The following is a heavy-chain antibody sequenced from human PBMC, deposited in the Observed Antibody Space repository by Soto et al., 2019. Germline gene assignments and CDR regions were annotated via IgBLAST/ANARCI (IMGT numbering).Heavy chain of an antibody. Sequence: KPGGSLRLSCAASGFTFSSYSMNWVRQAPGKGLEWVSSISSSSSYIYYADSVKGRFTISRDNAKNSLYLQMNSLRAEDTAVYYCARDLYSGSPVHWFDPWGQGTLVTVSS. V-gene: IGHV3-21*01. CDR2: ISSSSSYI. D-gene: IGHD1-26*01. CDR1: GFTFSSYS. J-gene: IGHJ5*02. CDR3: ARDLYSGSPVHWFDP.